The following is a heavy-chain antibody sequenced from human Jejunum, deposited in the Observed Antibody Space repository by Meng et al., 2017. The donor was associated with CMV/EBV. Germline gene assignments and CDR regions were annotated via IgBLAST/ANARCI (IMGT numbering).Heavy chain of an antibody. CDR2: MYRSGTT. D-gene: IGHD3-10*01. CDR3: ARGSGGMTAFDS. Sequence: VSGYSINNGDYYWSWIRQHPGKGLEWIGYMYRSGTTSHNPSLRGRVVISIDTSKNQFSLNVNSMTAADTAVYYCARGSGGMTAFDSWGQGTLVTVSS. CDR1: GYSINNGDYY. J-gene: IGHJ4*02. V-gene: IGHV4-31*02.